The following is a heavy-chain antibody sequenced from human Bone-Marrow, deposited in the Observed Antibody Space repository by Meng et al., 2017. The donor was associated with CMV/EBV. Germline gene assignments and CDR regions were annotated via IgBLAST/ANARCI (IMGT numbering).Heavy chain of an antibody. CDR3: TRGDPGISGLYYYYGMDV. Sequence: GGSLRLSCAASGFTFSSYWMHWVRQAPGKGLVWVSRINSDGSSTSYADSVKGRFTISRDNAKNTLYLQMNSLRAEDTAVYYCTRGDPGISGLYYYYGMDVWGQGTTVTVSS. D-gene: IGHD6-13*01. V-gene: IGHV3-74*01. CDR2: INSDGSST. CDR1: GFTFSSYW. J-gene: IGHJ6*02.